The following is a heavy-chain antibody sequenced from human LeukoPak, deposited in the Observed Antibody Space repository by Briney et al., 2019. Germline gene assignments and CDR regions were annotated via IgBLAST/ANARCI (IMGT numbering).Heavy chain of an antibody. J-gene: IGHJ3*02. V-gene: IGHV3-48*01. Sequence: GGSLRLSCAASGFTFSSYSTNWVRQAPGKGLEWVSYISSSSSTIYYADSVKGRFTISRDNAKNSLYLQMNSLRAEDTAVYYCARGWYRRGILAFDIWGQGTMVTVSS. D-gene: IGHD2-15*01. CDR2: ISSSSSTI. CDR3: ARGWYRRGILAFDI. CDR1: GFTFSSYS.